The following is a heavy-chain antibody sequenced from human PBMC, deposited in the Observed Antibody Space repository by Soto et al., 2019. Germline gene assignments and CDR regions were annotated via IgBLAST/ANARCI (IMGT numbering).Heavy chain of an antibody. V-gene: IGHV3-11*01. J-gene: IGHJ6*02. CDR1: GFTFSDSY. CDR3: ARVSWREKYGMDV. CDR2: ITFSGNTV. Sequence: QVQLVKSGGGLVKPGGSLRLSCAASGFTFSDSYMSWIRQAPGKGLEWISYITFSGNTVYYADSLKGRFTISRDNAKNSLYLQMNRLRAEDTAVYYCARVSWREKYGMDVWGQGTTVTVSS.